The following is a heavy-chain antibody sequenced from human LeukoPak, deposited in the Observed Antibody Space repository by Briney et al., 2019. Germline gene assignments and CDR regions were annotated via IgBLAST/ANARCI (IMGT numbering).Heavy chain of an antibody. V-gene: IGHV4-30-4*01. Sequence: SETLSLTCTVSGGSISSGDYYWSWIRQPPGKGLEWIGEINHIGGTNYNPSLKSRVTISVDTSKNQFSLKLSSVTAADTAVYYCARGRWEPRFDYWGQGTLVTVSS. CDR1: GGSISSGDYY. CDR2: INHIGGT. J-gene: IGHJ4*02. D-gene: IGHD1-26*01. CDR3: ARGRWEPRFDY.